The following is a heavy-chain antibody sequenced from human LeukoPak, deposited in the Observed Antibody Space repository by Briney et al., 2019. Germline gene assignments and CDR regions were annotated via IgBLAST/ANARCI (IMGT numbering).Heavy chain of an antibody. CDR3: AKEGVVPAAIYYYYGMDV. J-gene: IGHJ6*02. Sequence: PGGSLRLSCAASGFTFSSYGMHWVRQAPGKGLEWVAVISYEGSNKYYADSVKGRFTISRDNSKNTLYLQMNSLRAEDTAVYYCAKEGVVPAAIYYYYGMDVWGQGTTVTVSS. D-gene: IGHD2-2*01. CDR2: ISYEGSNK. V-gene: IGHV3-30*18. CDR1: GFTFSSYG.